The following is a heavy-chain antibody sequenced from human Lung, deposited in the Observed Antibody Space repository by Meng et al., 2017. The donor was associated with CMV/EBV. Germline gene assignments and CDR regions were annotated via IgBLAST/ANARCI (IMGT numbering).Heavy chain of an antibody. D-gene: IGHD3-22*01. Sequence: GEXXTISCAASGFTFSSYSMNWVRQAPGKGLEWVSSISSSSSYIYYADSVKGRFTISRDNAKNSLYLQMNSLRAEDTAVYYCARAPRDSSGYYYPDYWGQGTXVTVSS. CDR3: ARAPRDSSGYYYPDY. J-gene: IGHJ4*02. CDR1: GFTFSSYS. V-gene: IGHV3-21*01. CDR2: ISSSSSYI.